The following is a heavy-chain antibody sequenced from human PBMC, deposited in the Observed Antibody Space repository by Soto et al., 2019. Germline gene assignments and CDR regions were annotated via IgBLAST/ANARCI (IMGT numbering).Heavy chain of an antibody. J-gene: IGHJ3*01. CDR3: SRRDVFDL. Sequence: GGSLRLSCKVSGFTLSTSAMNWVRQAPGKGLEWVSYINSDGDVRHYADSVKGRFTVSRDNAKKLVCLQMNNVGAADTAVYFCSRRDVFDLWGQGATVTVSS. D-gene: IGHD2-2*01. V-gene: IGHV3-48*01. CDR2: INSDGDVR. CDR1: GFTLSTSA.